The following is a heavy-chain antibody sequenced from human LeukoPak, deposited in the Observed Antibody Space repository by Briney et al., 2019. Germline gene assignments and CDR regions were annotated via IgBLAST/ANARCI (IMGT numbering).Heavy chain of an antibody. J-gene: IGHJ4*02. V-gene: IGHV1-46*01. Sequence: ASGKVSCKASGYSFTSHYIHWVRQAPGQGLEWMGMIYPRDGSTSYAQKFQGRVTVTRNTSTSTVHKELSGLRSEDTAVYYCARDQEAFEYWGQGTLVTVSS. CDR3: ARDQEAFEY. CDR1: GYSFTSHY. CDR2: IYPRDGST.